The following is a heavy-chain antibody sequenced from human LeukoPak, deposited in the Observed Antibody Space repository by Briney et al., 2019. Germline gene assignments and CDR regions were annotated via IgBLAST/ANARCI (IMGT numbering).Heavy chain of an antibody. D-gene: IGHD5-18*01. V-gene: IGHV3-33*01. Sequence: TGGSLRLSCAASGFTFSSYGMHRVRQAPGKGLEWVAVIWYDGSNKYYADSVKGRFTISGDNSKNTLYLQMNSLRAEDTAVYYCARDGDTAMVPYFDYWGQGTLVTVSS. J-gene: IGHJ4*02. CDR1: GFTFSSYG. CDR2: IWYDGSNK. CDR3: ARDGDTAMVPYFDY.